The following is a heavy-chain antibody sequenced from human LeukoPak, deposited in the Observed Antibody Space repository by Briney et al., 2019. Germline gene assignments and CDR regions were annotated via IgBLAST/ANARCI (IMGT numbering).Heavy chain of an antibody. Sequence: PGRSLRLSCAASGFTFSSYAMHWVRQAPGKGLEWVSGISWNSGSIGYADSVKGRFTISRDNAKNSLYLQMNSLRAEDTALYYCAKMGARASNYFDYWGQGTLVTVSS. CDR2: ISWNSGSI. CDR1: GFTFSSYA. V-gene: IGHV3-9*01. CDR3: AKMGARASNYFDY. J-gene: IGHJ4*02. D-gene: IGHD1-26*01.